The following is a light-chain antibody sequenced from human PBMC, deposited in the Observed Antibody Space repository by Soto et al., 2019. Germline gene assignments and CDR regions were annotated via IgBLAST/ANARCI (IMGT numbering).Light chain of an antibody. J-gene: IGKJ5*01. Sequence: DIQMTQSPSSLSASVGDRVTITCQASQDISNYLNWYQQKPGKAPKLLIYDASNLETGVPSRFSGSGSGTDFTFTISSLQPEDIATYYRQQYDNLPITFGLGTRLEIK. CDR2: DAS. CDR3: QQYDNLPIT. CDR1: QDISNY. V-gene: IGKV1-33*01.